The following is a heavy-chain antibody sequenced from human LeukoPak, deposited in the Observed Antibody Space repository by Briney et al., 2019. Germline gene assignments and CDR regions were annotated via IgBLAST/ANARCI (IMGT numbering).Heavy chain of an antibody. CDR3: AKESTAYSSGWDPALDY. V-gene: IGHV3-30*02. D-gene: IGHD6-19*01. Sequence: GGSLRLSCAGSGFTFSNYGIHWVRQAPGEVLEWMAFMRYDGSNKYYADSLKGRFTISRDNSKNTLYLQMNSLRAEDTAVYYCAKESTAYSSGWDPALDYWGQGTLVTVSA. CDR1: GFTFSNYG. CDR2: MRYDGSNK. J-gene: IGHJ4*02.